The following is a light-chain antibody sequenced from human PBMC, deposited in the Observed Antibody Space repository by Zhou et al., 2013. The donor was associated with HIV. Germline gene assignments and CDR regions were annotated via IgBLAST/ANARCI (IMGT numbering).Light chain of an antibody. CDR1: QPVSSIY. CDR2: DVS. V-gene: IGKV3-20*01. J-gene: IGKJ4*01. Sequence: IVLTQSPGTLSLSPGETATLSCTASQPVSSIYLAWYQHKPGQAPRLLIYDVSNRASGIPDRFSGSGSGTDFTLTISRLEPEDFAVYYCQEYGSPPPLTFGGGTKVEI. CDR3: QEYGSPPPLT.